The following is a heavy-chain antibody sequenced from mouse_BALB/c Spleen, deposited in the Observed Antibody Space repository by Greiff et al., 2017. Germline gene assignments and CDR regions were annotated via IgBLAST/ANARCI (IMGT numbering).Heavy chain of an antibody. J-gene: IGHJ3*01. CDR3: ARRGAMITTAWFAY. V-gene: IGHV14-3*02. CDR1: GFNIKDTY. Sequence: VQLQQSGAELVKPGASVKLSCTASGFNIKDTYMHWVKQRPEQGLEWIGRIDPANGNTKYDPKFQGKATITADTSSNTAYLQLSSLTSEDTAVYYCARRGAMITTAWFAYWGQGTLVTVSA. D-gene: IGHD2-4*01. CDR2: IDPANGNT.